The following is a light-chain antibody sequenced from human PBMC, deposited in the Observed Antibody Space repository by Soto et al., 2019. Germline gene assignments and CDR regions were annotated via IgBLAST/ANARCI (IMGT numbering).Light chain of an antibody. V-gene: IGKV1-5*01. CDR3: QQYNSYSSR. CDR2: DAS. J-gene: IGKJ1*01. CDR1: QSLSNW. Sequence: DIQMTQSPSTLSASVGDRVTITCRASQSLSNWLAWYQQKPGKAPKLLIYDASTLESGVPSRFSGSGSGTEFALTISSLQPDDSATYCCQQYNSYSSRFGQGTKVDIK.